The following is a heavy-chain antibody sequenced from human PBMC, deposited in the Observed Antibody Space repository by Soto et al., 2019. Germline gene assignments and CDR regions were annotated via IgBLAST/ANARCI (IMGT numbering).Heavy chain of an antibody. CDR2: ISYDGSNK. CDR1: GFTFSSYG. Sequence: GGSLRLSCAASGFTFSSYGMHWVRQAPGKGLEWVAVISYDGSNKYYADSVKGRFTISRDNSKNTLYLQMNSLRAEDTAVYYCAKDLPPSDYWGQGTLVTVSS. V-gene: IGHV3-30*18. CDR3: AKDLPPSDY. J-gene: IGHJ4*02.